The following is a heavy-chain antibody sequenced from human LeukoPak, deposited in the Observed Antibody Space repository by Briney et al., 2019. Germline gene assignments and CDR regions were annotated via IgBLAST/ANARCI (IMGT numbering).Heavy chain of an antibody. CDR1: GFTFSSYA. CDR3: AKVVGWFGESP. J-gene: IGHJ4*02. Sequence: PGGSLRLSCAASGFTFSSYAMSWVRQALGKGLEWVSAISGSGGSTYNADSVKGRFTISRDNSKNTLYLQMNSLRAEDTAVYYCAKVVGWFGESPWGQGTLVTVSS. CDR2: ISGSGGST. V-gene: IGHV3-23*01. D-gene: IGHD3-10*01.